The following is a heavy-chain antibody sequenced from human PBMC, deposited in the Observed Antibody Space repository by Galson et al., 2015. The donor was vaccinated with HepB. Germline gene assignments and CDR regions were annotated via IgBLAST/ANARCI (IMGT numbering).Heavy chain of an antibody. CDR3: ARGGNLLWFGELLYPNWFDP. J-gene: IGHJ5*02. V-gene: IGHV1-69*02. CDR1: GGTFSSYT. D-gene: IGHD3-10*01. CDR2: ITPVLGIA. Sequence: SVKVSCKASGGTFSSYTISWVRQAPGQGLEWMGRITPVLGIANYAQKFQGRVTITADKSTSTAYMELSSLRSEDTAVYYCARGGNLLWFGELLYPNWFDPWGQGTLVTVSS.